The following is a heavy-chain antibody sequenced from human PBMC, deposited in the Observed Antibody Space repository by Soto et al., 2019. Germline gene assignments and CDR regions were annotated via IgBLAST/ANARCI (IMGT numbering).Heavy chain of an antibody. Sequence: QVQLVESGGGVVQPGRSLRLSCAASGFTFRSYHLHWVRQAPGKGLEWVATISTDENKTYYTDSVKGRFTISRDNSKNTLYLQVKSLRAEDTAVYYCARAMDTAMTSKDNWFDPWGQGTLVTVSS. D-gene: IGHD5-18*01. V-gene: IGHV3-30-3*01. CDR1: GFTFRSYH. CDR2: ISTDENKT. J-gene: IGHJ5*02. CDR3: ARAMDTAMTSKDNWFDP.